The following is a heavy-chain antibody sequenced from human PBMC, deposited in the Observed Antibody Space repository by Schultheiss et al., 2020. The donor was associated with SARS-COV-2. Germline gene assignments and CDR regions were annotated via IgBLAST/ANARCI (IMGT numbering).Heavy chain of an antibody. CDR1: GFSLRYSGVG. Sequence: SGPTLVKPTQTLTLTCTFSGFSLRYSGVGVGWIRQPPGKALEWLALIYWDDDKYYSTSLKTRLTISKDTSKNQVVLTMTNMDPVDTATYYCARVQRVEAGYYYGMDVWGQGTTVTVSS. V-gene: IGHV2-70*01. D-gene: IGHD6-6*01. CDR3: ARVQRVEAGYYYGMDV. CDR2: IYWDDDK. J-gene: IGHJ6*02.